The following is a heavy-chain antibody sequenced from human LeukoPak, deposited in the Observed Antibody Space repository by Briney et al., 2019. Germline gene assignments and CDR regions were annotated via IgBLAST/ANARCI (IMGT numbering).Heavy chain of an antibody. Sequence: SVKVSCKASGGTFRSYAISWVRQAPGQGLEWMGGIIPMFGTAKYAQKVQGRVTMSTDESTSTAYMELSSLRSEDTAVYYCARQGGITVFGMAQPGGAFDIWGQGTMVTVSS. D-gene: IGHD3-3*01. J-gene: IGHJ3*02. V-gene: IGHV1-69*05. CDR2: IIPMFGTA. CDR1: GGTFRSYA. CDR3: ARQGGITVFGMAQPGGAFDI.